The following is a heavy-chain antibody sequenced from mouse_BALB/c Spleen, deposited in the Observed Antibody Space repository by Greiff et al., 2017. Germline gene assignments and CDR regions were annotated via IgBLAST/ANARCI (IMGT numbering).Heavy chain of an antibody. CDR1: GFTFSSYA. Sequence: EVQRVESGGGLVKPGGSLKLSCAASGFTFSSYAMSWVRQSPGKRLEWVAEISSGGSYTYYPDTVTGRFTISRDNAKNTLYLEMSSLRSEDTAMYYCARDLYYGSSYGAMDDWGQGTTVTVSS. D-gene: IGHD1-1*01. CDR3: ARDLYYGSSYGAMDD. J-gene: IGHJ4*01. V-gene: IGHV5-9-4*01. CDR2: ISSGGSYT.